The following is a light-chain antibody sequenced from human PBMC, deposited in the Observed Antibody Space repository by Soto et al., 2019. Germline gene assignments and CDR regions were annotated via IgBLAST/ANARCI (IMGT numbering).Light chain of an antibody. J-gene: IGLJ1*01. V-gene: IGLV2-8*01. CDR1: SSDVGGYNY. Sequence: QSVLTQPPSASGSPGQSVTISCTGTSSDVGGYNYVSWYQQHPGKAPKLMIYEVSKRPSGVPDRFSGSKSGNTASLTVSGLQAEDEADYYCSSYAGSSYWVFGTGTKVTV. CDR3: SSYAGSSYWV. CDR2: EVS.